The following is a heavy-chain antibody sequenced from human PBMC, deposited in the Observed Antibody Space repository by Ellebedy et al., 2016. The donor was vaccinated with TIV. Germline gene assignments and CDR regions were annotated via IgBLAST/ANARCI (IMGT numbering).Heavy chain of an antibody. J-gene: IGHJ6*02. CDR3: ARQPTVTTYFYYYGMDV. CDR2: ISGSGTYT. V-gene: IGHV3-23*01. Sequence: GGSLRLSXAASGFTFSSYAMSWVRQAPGKGLEWVSGISGSGTYTYYADSVKGRFTISRDNSTNTLYLQMTSLRPDDTALYYCARQPTVTTYFYYYGMDVWGQGTTLTVS. CDR1: GFTFSSYA. D-gene: IGHD4-17*01.